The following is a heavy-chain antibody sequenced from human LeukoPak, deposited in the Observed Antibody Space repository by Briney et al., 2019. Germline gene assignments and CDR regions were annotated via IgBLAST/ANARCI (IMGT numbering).Heavy chain of an antibody. Sequence: PGGSLRLSCAASGFTVSSNYMSWVRQPPGKGLEWIGSFYYGGNIYYNPSLKSRVTISVDTSKNQFSLKLSSVTAADTAVYYCARSTGYSSGWYDYWGQGTLVTVSS. CDR1: GFTVSSNY. D-gene: IGHD6-19*01. V-gene: IGHV4-39*01. J-gene: IGHJ4*02. CDR2: FYYGGNI. CDR3: ARSTGYSSGWYDY.